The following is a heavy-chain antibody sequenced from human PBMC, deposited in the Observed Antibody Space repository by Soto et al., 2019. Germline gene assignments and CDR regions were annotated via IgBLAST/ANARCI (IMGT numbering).Heavy chain of an antibody. CDR1: GYTLTSYG. V-gene: IGHV1-18*01. Sequence: GASVKVSCKASGYTLTSYGISWVRQAPGQGLEWMGWISAYNGNTNYAQKLQGRVTMTTDTSTSTAYMELRSLRSDDTAVYYCARAHYYDSSGYYFGYWGQGTLVTVSS. J-gene: IGHJ4*02. CDR2: ISAYNGNT. D-gene: IGHD3-22*01. CDR3: ARAHYYDSSGYYFGY.